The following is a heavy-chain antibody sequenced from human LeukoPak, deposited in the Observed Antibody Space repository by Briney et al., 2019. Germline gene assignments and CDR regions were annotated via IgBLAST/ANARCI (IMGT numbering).Heavy chain of an antibody. CDR1: GGSFSGYY. J-gene: IGHJ5*02. Sequence: SETLSLTCAVYGGSFSGYYWSWIRQPPGKGLEWIGEIKHSGSTNYNPSLKSRVTISVDTSKNQFSLRLSSVTAADTAVYYCARGSAHNWNGAEEDLFDPWGQGTLVTVSS. CDR3: ARGSAHNWNGAEEDLFDP. D-gene: IGHD1-1*01. V-gene: IGHV4-34*01. CDR2: IKHSGST.